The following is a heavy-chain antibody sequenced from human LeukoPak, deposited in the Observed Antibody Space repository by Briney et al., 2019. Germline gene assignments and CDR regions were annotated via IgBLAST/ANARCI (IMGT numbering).Heavy chain of an antibody. CDR2: INHSGST. CDR1: GGSFSGYY. CDR3: ARGWLGTAFDY. V-gene: IGHV4-34*01. J-gene: IGHJ4*02. Sequence: PSETLSLTCAVYGGSFSGYYWSWIRQPPGKGLEWIGEINHSGSTNYNPSLKSRVTISVDTSKNQFSLKLSSVTAADTAVYYCARGWLGTAFDYWGQGTLVTVSS. D-gene: IGHD1-7*01.